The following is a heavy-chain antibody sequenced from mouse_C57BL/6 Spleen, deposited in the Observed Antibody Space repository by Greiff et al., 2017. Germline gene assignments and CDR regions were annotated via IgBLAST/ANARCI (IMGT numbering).Heavy chain of an antibody. V-gene: IGHV1-69*01. CDR1: GYTFTSYW. D-gene: IGHD2-2*01. CDR2: IDPSDSYT. J-gene: IGHJ2*01. CDR3: ARKSGYVPFDY. Sequence: VQLQQPGAELVMPGASVKLSCKASGYTFTSYWMHWVKQRPGQGLEWIGEIDPSDSYTTYNKKFKGKSTLTVDKSSSTAYMQLSSLTSEDSAVYYCARKSGYVPFDYWGQGTTLTVSS.